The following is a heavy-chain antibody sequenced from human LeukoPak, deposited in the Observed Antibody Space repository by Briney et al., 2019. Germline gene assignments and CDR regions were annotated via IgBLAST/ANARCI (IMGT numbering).Heavy chain of an antibody. Sequence: SETLSLTCTVSGDSISSYYWSWIRQPPGKGLEWIGYIYYSGSTNYNPSLKSRVTISVDTSKNQFSLKLSSVTAADTAVYYCARGPNYYDSSGYFDYWGQGTLVTVSS. CDR1: GDSISSYY. D-gene: IGHD3-22*01. V-gene: IGHV4-59*01. J-gene: IGHJ4*02. CDR2: IYYSGST. CDR3: ARGPNYYDSSGYFDY.